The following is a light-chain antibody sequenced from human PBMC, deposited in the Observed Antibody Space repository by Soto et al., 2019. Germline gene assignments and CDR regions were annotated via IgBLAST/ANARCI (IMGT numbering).Light chain of an antibody. CDR1: HDISTY. Sequence: DIQLTQSPSLLSASVGDRATITCRASHDISTYLAWYQQKPGKAPKLMIYEASTLQSGVPSRFSGSGSGTEFTLTISGLLPEDFATYHCQQLNTLPFTFGQGTRLEN. J-gene: IGKJ5*01. CDR3: QQLNTLPFT. CDR2: EAS. V-gene: IGKV1-9*01.